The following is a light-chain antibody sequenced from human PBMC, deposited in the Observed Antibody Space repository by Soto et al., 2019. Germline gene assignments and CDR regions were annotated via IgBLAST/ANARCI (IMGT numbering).Light chain of an antibody. CDR2: DAS. CDR1: QSISTY. CDR3: QQSYSSWLT. J-gene: IGKJ4*01. V-gene: IGKV1-39*01. Sequence: DIQMTQSPSSLSASVGDRVTITCRASQSISTYLNWYQQKPGKAPRVLMYDASSLQSGVPSRFSGSGSGTDFTLTISRLQPEDFAVYYCQQSYSSWLTFGGGTKVDIK.